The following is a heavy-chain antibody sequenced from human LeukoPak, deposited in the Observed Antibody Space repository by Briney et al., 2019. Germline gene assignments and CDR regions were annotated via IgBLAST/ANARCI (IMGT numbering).Heavy chain of an antibody. J-gene: IGHJ4*02. Sequence: GGSLRLSCAASGFTFSKHGMTWVRQAPGKGLEWVSYISDSSSRILYADSVKGRFTISRDNSKNSVYLQMNSLRAEDTAVYYCARSQYDSSSPDYWGQGTLVTVSS. CDR3: ARSQYDSSSPDY. CDR2: ISDSSSRI. CDR1: GFTFSKHG. D-gene: IGHD3-22*01. V-gene: IGHV3-48*04.